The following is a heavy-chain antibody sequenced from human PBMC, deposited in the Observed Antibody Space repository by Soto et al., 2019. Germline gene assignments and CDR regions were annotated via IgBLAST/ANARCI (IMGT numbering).Heavy chain of an antibody. CDR3: ARDEDPLGFDY. D-gene: IGHD1-26*01. V-gene: IGHV3-33*01. Sequence: LRLSCAASGFTFSSYGMHWVRQAPGKGLEWVAVIWYDGSNKYYAGSVKGRFTISRDNSKNTLYLQMNSLRAEDTAVYYCARDEDPLGFDYWGQGTLVTVSS. J-gene: IGHJ4*02. CDR2: IWYDGSNK. CDR1: GFTFSSYG.